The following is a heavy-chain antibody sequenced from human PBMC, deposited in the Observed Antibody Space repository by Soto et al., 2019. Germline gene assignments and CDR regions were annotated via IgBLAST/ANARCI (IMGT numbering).Heavy chain of an antibody. D-gene: IGHD3-22*01. Sequence: QVQLVQSGAEVKKPGASVQVSCKASGYTFTTYGMSWVRQAPGQGLDWMGWISTYNGNTKYAESLQGRVTMTTDTTSSTAYMELRSLRSDDTAVYYCARGPTDYYDNSGDYFLDYWGQGTLVTVSS. J-gene: IGHJ4*02. V-gene: IGHV1-18*01. CDR2: ISTYNGNT. CDR3: ARGPTDYYDNSGDYFLDY. CDR1: GYTFTTYG.